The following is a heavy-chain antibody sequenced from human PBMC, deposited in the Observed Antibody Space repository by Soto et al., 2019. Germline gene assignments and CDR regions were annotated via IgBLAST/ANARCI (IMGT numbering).Heavy chain of an antibody. D-gene: IGHD2-15*01. J-gene: IGHJ6*02. CDR1: GGSISSGGYY. V-gene: IGHV4-31*03. CDR3: ARGVGYCSGGSCYPYYYYYGMDV. Sequence: PSETLSLTCTVSGGSISSGGYYWSWIRQHPGKGLEWIGYIYYSGSTYYNPSLKSRVTISVDTSKNRFSLKLSSVTAADTAVYYCARGVGYCSGGSCYPYYYYYGMDVWGQGTTVTVSS. CDR2: IYYSGST.